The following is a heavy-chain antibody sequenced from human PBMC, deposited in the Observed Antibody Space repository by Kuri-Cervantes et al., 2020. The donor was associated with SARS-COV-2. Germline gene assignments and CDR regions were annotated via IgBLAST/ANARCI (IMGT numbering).Heavy chain of an antibody. CDR1: GGSISNSHW. V-gene: IGHV4-30-4*01. Sequence: SETLSLTCAVSGGSISNSHWWSWVRQSPGKGLEWIGYIYYTGSTYYNPSLKSRLTISVDTSKNQFSLKLTSVTAADTAVYYCARGDYYDSAGYPWFDSWGQGTQVTVSS. D-gene: IGHD3-22*01. CDR3: ARGDYYDSAGYPWFDS. J-gene: IGHJ5*01. CDR2: IYYTGST.